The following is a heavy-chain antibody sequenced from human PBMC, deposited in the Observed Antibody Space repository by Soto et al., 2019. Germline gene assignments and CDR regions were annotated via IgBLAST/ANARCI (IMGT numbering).Heavy chain of an antibody. CDR2: ISVSGDNT. J-gene: IGHJ6*02. CDR1: GFTFSRYA. CDR3: ATDGKMRTKVWFPAGYGMDV. V-gene: IGHV3-23*01. D-gene: IGHD3-10*01. Sequence: GGSLRLSCAASGFTFSRYAMNWVRQAPGRGLQWISGISVSGDNTSYVESVRGRFTVYRDNSKNTLYLQMNNLRAEDTALYYCATDGKMRTKVWFPAGYGMDVWGQGTTVTVSS.